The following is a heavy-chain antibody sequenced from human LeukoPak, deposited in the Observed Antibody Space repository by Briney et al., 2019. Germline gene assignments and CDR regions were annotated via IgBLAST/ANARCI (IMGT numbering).Heavy chain of an antibody. V-gene: IGHV3-23*01. D-gene: IGHD3-22*01. CDR1: GFTFSSYA. Sequence: PGGSLRLSCAVSGFTFSSYAMSWVRQAPGKGLEWVSAISGSGGSTYYADSVKGRFTISRDNSKNTLYLQMNSLRAEDTAVYYCAKGDYYDSSGYFGYWGQGTLVTVSS. J-gene: IGHJ4*02. CDR3: AKGDYYDSSGYFGY. CDR2: ISGSGGST.